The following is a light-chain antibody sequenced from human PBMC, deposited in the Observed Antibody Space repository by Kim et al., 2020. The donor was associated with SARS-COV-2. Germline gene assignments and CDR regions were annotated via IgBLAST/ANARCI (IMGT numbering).Light chain of an antibody. V-gene: IGLV1-40*01. CDR3: LSYDSSLSGWV. CDR1: NSNIGAGYD. Sequence: QRVTTSCTGTNSNIGAGYDVHWYQQLPGTAPKLLMHGNTNRPSGVPDRFSGSKSDTSASLAITGLQADDEADYYCLSYDSSLSGWVFGGGTKVTVL. CDR2: GNT. J-gene: IGLJ3*02.